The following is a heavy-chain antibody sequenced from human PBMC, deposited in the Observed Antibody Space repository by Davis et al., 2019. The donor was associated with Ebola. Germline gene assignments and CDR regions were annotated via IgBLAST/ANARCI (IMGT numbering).Heavy chain of an antibody. J-gene: IGHJ5*02. CDR3: AKAQYCTSTTCYDRFDP. CDR1: GGSVSSGGYS. V-gene: IGHV4-30-2*02. Sequence: LRLSCAVSGGSVSSGGYSWSWIRQPAGKGLEWLGFIHHGGSILYNPSLRSRATILVDRSKNQFSLRLTSLTAADTAMYYCAKAQYCTSTTCYDRFDPWGQGTLVSVTS. D-gene: IGHD2-2*01. CDR2: IHHGGSI.